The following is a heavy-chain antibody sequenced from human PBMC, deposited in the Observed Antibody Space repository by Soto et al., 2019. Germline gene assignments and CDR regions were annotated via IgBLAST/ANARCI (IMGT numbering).Heavy chain of an antibody. CDR1: GDSVSESSVS. J-gene: IGHJ6*03. CDR2: TNYGSKWYN. V-gene: IGHV6-1*01. CDR3: ARGSSSSDRYYYYYMDV. Sequence: PSQTLSLTCAISGDSVSESSVSWNWIRQSPSRGLEWLGRTNYGSKWYNDYAVSVKSRITINPDTSKNQFSLQLNSVTPEDTAVYYCARGSSSSDRYYYYYMDVWGKGTTVTVSS. D-gene: IGHD6-6*01.